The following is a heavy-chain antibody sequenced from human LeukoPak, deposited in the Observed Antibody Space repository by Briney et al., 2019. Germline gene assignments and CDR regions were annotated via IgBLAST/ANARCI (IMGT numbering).Heavy chain of an antibody. CDR3: ARRRTYYYGSGSPNWFGP. CDR2: IIPILGTA. CDR1: GGTFSSYA. Sequence: SVKVSCKASGGTFSSYAISWVRQAPGQGLEWMGGIIPILGTANYAQKFQGRVTMTRNTSISTAYMELSSLRSEDTAVYYCARRRTYYYGSGSPNWFGPWGQGTLVTVSS. J-gene: IGHJ5*02. V-gene: IGHV1-69*10. D-gene: IGHD3-10*01.